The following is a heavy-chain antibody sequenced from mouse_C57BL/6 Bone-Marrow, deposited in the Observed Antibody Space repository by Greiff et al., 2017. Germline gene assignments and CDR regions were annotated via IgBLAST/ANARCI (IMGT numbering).Heavy chain of an antibody. D-gene: IGHD1-1*01. V-gene: IGHV3-6*01. J-gene: IGHJ1*03. Sequence: EVKLQESGPGLVKPSQSLSLTCSVTGYSITSGYYWNWIRQFPGNKLEWMGYISYDGSNNYNPSLKNRISITRDTSKNQFFLKLNSVTTEDTATYYCARGDYYYGSSYWYFDVWGTGTTVTVSS. CDR2: ISYDGSN. CDR3: ARGDYYYGSSYWYFDV. CDR1: GYSITSGYY.